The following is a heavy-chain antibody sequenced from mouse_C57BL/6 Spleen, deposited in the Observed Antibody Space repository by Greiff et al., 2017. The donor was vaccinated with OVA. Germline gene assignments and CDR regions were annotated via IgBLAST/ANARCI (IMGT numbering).Heavy chain of an antibody. D-gene: IGHD4-1*01. V-gene: IGHV1-64*01. Sequence: QVQLQQPGAELVKPGASVKLSCKASGYTFTSYWMHWVKQRPGQGLEWIGMIHPNSGSTNYNEKFKSKATLTVDKSSSTAYMQLSSLTSEDSAVYYCAREETGTVYYFDYWGQGTTLTVSS. CDR3: AREETGTVYYFDY. J-gene: IGHJ2*01. CDR1: GYTFTSYW. CDR2: IHPNSGST.